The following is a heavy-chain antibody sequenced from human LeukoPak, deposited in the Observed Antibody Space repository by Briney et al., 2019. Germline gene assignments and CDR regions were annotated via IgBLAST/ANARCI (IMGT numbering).Heavy chain of an antibody. CDR2: ISYDGSNK. CDR1: GFTFSSYA. CDR3: ARDLSSVGVTSP. V-gene: IGHV3-30-3*01. D-gene: IGHD1-26*01. Sequence: GRSLRLSCAASGFTFSSYAMHWVRQAPGEGLEWVAVISYDGSNKYYADSVKGRFTISRDNSKNTLYLQMNSLRAEDTAVYYCARDLSSVGVTSPWGQGTLVTVSS. J-gene: IGHJ5*02.